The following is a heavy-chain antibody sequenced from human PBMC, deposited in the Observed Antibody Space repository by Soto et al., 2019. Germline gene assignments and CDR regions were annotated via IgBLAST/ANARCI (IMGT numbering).Heavy chain of an antibody. CDR3: ARDSAVVGGGFDL. CDR1: GGSISNGDYY. Sequence: SETLSLTCSVSGGSISNGDYYWTWIRQPPRKGLEWIGFIYHSGTTYYSPSLRSRLSISMDTSKNLFSLNLSSVIAADTAVYYCARDSAVVGGGFDLWGPGTLVTVSS. CDR2: IYHSGTT. D-gene: IGHD5-18*01. J-gene: IGHJ4*02. V-gene: IGHV4-30-4*01.